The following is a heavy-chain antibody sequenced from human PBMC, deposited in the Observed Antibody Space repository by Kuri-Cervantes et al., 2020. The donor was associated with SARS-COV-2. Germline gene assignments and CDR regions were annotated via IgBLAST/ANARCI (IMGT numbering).Heavy chain of an antibody. D-gene: IGHD1-26*01. CDR1: GFTFSSYS. V-gene: IGHV3-21*04. J-gene: IGHJ4*02. Sequence: GGSLRLSCAASGFTFSSYSMNWVRQAPGKGLEWVSSISSSSSYIYYADSVKGRFTISRDNAKNSLYLQMNSLRAEDTAVYYCAKDLSGSYYFDYWGQGTLVTVSS. CDR2: ISSSSSYI. CDR3: AKDLSGSYYFDY.